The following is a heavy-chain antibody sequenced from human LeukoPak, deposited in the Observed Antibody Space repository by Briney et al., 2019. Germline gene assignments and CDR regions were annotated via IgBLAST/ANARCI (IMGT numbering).Heavy chain of an antibody. D-gene: IGHD3-22*01. CDR3: ARDPFAYYYDSSGYYGMIGGAFDI. J-gene: IGHJ3*02. CDR2: IYHSGST. Sequence: SSETLSLTCTVSGYSISSGYYWGWIRQPPGKGLEWIGSIYHSGSTYYNPSLKSRVTISVDTSKNQFSLKLSSVTAADTAVYYCARDPFAYYYDSSGYYGMIGGAFDIWGQGTMVTVSS. V-gene: IGHV4-38-2*02. CDR1: GYSISSGYY.